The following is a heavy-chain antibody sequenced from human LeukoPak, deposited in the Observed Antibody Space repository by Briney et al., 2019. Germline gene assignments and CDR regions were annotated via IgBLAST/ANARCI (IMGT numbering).Heavy chain of an antibody. D-gene: IGHD3-10*02. CDR2: ISSSGSTI. V-gene: IGHV3-48*03. Sequence: GGSLRLSCAASGFTFSSYEMNRVRQAPGKGLEWVSYISSSGSTIYYADSVKGRFTISRDNAKNSLYMQMNSLRAEDTAVYYCAELGITMIGGVWGKGTTVTISS. CDR1: GFTFSSYE. CDR3: AELGITMIGGV. J-gene: IGHJ6*04.